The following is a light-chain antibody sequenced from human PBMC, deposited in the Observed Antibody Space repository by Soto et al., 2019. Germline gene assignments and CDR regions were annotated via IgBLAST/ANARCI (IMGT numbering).Light chain of an antibody. Sequence: LTQSAGTLSLYPGERATLSCRASQSVSSSYLAWYQQKPGQAPRLLIYGASSRATGIPDRFSGSGSGTDFTLTISRLEPEDFAVYYCQQYGSSWTFGQGTKVDIK. CDR3: QQYGSSWT. CDR2: GAS. V-gene: IGKV3-20*01. J-gene: IGKJ1*01. CDR1: QSVSSSY.